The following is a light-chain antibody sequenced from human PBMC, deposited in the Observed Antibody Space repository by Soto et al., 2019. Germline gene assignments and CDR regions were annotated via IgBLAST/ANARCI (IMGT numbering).Light chain of an antibody. J-gene: IGLJ1*01. V-gene: IGLV1-40*01. CDR1: SPNIGAGYD. Sequence: QSVLTQPPSVYGAPGQRVTISCTGSSPNIGAGYDVHWYQQLPGTAPKLLIYGNSNRPSRVPDRFSGSKSGTSASLAITGLQAEDEKEYECESYDSCLSAYYVAVTGTKLTVL. CDR2: GNS. CDR3: ESYDSCLSAYYV.